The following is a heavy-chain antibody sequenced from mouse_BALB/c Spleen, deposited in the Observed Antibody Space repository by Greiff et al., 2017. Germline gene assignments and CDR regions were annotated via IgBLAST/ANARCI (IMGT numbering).Heavy chain of an antibody. CDR3: ARVYYYGSSFDY. D-gene: IGHD1-1*01. J-gene: IGHJ2*01. Sequence: EVKLVESGGGLVKPGGSLKLSCAASGFTFSSYAMSWVRQSPEKRLEWVAEISSGGSYTYYPDTVTGRFTISRDNAKNTLYLEMSSLRSEDTAMYYCARVYYYGSSFDYWGQGTTLTVSS. V-gene: IGHV5-9-4*01. CDR1: GFTFSSYA. CDR2: ISSGGSYT.